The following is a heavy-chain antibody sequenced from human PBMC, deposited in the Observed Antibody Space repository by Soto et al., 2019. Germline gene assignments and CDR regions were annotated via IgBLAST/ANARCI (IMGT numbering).Heavy chain of an antibody. CDR2: IYSSGNT. CDR3: ARGQRFSDWFDP. CDR1: GGSIRSGGYY. Sequence: SEPLSLTYNVSGGSIRSGGYYWSWIRQHPGKGLEWIGRIYSSGNTKYNPSLQSRVTMSLDTSNNQFSLRLTSVTAADTAVYYCARGQRFSDWFDPWGQGTLVTVSS. V-gene: IGHV4-61*08. J-gene: IGHJ5*02. D-gene: IGHD3-3*01.